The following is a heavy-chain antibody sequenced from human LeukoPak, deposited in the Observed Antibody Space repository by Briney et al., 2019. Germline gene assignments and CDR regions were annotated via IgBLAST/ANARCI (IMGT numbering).Heavy chain of an antibody. D-gene: IGHD1-26*01. CDR3: ARQKASGVGASRYWYFDL. V-gene: IGHV4-59*08. J-gene: IGHJ2*01. CDR2: IHHSGST. CDR1: GGSIRSYY. Sequence: PSETLSLTCTVSGGSIRSYYWSWIRQPPGKGLEWIGYIHHSGSTNYNPSLKSRVTISVDTSKNQFSLKLSSVTAADTAVYYCARQKASGVGASRYWYFDLWGRGTLVTVSS.